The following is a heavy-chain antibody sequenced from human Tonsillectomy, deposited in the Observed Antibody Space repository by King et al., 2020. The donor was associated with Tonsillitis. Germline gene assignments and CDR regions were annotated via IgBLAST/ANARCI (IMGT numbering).Heavy chain of an antibody. CDR3: AKDKGADYYDSGRGAYDM. D-gene: IGHD3-22*01. V-gene: IGHV3-21*01. CDR2: IRSSSRYI. Sequence: VQLVASGGGLVKPGGSLRLSCATSGFTFSNYEMNWVRQAPGKGLEWVSSIRSSSRYIYYADSVKGRCTISGDNAKNSRYLQMNSLRDEETAVYYCAKDKGADYYDSGRGAYDMWGQGTMVIVSS. CDR1: GFTFSNYE. J-gene: IGHJ3*02.